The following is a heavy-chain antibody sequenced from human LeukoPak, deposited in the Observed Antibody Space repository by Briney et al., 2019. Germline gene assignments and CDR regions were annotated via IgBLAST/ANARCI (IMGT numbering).Heavy chain of an antibody. CDR3: ARHISAWQMIDH. V-gene: IGHV5-51*01. D-gene: IGHD2-21*01. CDR1: GYTFINYW. CDR2: IYPGDSDI. J-gene: IGHJ4*02. Sequence: GESLKISCKGSGYTFINYWIGWVRQMPGKGLEWMGIIYPGDSDIRYSPSFHGQVTISADKSISTAYLQWSSLKASDTAMYYCARHISAWQMIDHWGQGTLVTVSS.